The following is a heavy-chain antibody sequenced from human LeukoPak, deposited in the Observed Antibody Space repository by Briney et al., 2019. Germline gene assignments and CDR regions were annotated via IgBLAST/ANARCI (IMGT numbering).Heavy chain of an antibody. CDR1: GYTFSSYA. CDR3: ARVVVPAAILGLDMASWRENYYYYMDV. CDR2: IIPIFGTA. D-gene: IGHD2-2*01. V-gene: IGHV1-69*01. Sequence: SVKVSCKASGYTFSSYAISWVRQAPGQGLEWMGGIIPIFGTANYAQKFQGRVTITADESTSTAYMELSSLRSEDTAVYYCARVVVPAAILGLDMASWRENYYYYMDVWGKGTTVTVSS. J-gene: IGHJ6*03.